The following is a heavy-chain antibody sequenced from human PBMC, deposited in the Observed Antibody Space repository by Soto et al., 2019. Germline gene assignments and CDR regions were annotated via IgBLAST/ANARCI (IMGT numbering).Heavy chain of an antibody. CDR2: IYYSGST. V-gene: IGHV4-59*08. CDR1: GGSISSHY. J-gene: IGHJ4*02. D-gene: IGHD2-8*01. CDR3: ARHHRVNGFDY. Sequence: SETLSLTCTVSGGSISSHYWSWIRQPPGKGLEWIGYIYYSGSTNYNPSLKSRVTISVDTSKNQFSLKLSSVTAADTAVYYCARHHRVNGFDYWGQGTLVTVSS.